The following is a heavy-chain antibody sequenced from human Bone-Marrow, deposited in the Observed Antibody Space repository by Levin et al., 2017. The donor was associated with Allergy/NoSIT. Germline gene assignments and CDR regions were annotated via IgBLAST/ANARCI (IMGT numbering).Heavy chain of an antibody. CDR3: VAIRMMGEDCSGGSCYSGFGLAFDY. D-gene: IGHD2-15*01. CDR1: GFTFDDYS. Sequence: GESLKISCAASGFTFDDYSMSWVRQAPGKGLEWVSGINWNGGSTGYADSVKGRFTISRDNAKNSLYLQMNSLRAEDTALYHCVAIRMMGEDCSGGSCYSGFGLAFDYWGQGTLVTVSS. J-gene: IGHJ4*02. V-gene: IGHV3-20*01. CDR2: INWNGGST.